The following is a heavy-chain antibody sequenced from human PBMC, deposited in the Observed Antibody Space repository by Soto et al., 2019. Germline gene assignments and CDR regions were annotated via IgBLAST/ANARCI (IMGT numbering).Heavy chain of an antibody. J-gene: IGHJ4*02. CDR2: INPSGGST. Sequence: GASVKVSCKASGYTFTSYYMHWVRQAPGQGLEWMGIINPSGGSTSYAQKFQGRVTMTRDTSTSTVYMELSSLRSEDTAVYYCAGAAVAGRKTNYFDYWGQGTLVTVSS. CDR1: GYTFTSYY. V-gene: IGHV1-46*01. D-gene: IGHD6-19*01. CDR3: AGAAVAGRKTNYFDY.